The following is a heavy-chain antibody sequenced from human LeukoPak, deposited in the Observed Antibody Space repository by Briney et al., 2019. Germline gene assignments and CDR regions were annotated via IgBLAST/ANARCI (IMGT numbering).Heavy chain of an antibody. D-gene: IGHD2-2*01. CDR3: AKDRNIEYCSGTSCLGPFDY. CDR1: GFTFSSYA. Sequence: GGSLRLSCAASGFTFSSYAMSWVRQAPGKGLEWVSAISGSGGSTYYPDSVEGRFTISRDNSKNTLYLQMDSLRAEDTAVYYCAKDRNIEYCSGTSCLGPFDYWGQGTLVTVSS. CDR2: ISGSGGST. V-gene: IGHV3-23*01. J-gene: IGHJ4*02.